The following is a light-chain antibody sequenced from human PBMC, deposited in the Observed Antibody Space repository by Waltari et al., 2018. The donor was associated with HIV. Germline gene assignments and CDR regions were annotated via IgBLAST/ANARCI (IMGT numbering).Light chain of an antibody. CDR2: YKN. CDR1: SLRTYS. J-gene: IGLJ1*01. Sequence: SSELTQDPDVSVALGQTLKITCQGDSLRTYSSNWYQQKPGQAPVRVLQYKNSGPSGVPDRFSGSSSGSTASLTITGGQAEDEAVYYCHSRDSSGYSYVFGTGTQVTVL. CDR3: HSRDSSGYSYV. V-gene: IGLV3-19*01.